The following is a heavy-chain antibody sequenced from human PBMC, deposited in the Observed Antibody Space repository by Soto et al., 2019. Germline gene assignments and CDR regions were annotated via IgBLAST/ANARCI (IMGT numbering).Heavy chain of an antibody. J-gene: IGHJ5*02. CDR1: GGSVSSGSYY. Sequence: SETLSLTCTVSGGSVSSGSYYWSWIRQPPGKGLEWIGYIYYSGSTNYNPSLKSRVTISVDTSKNQFSLKLSSVTAADTAVYYCARAPLGYCCGGSCYVPLNWFGPWGQGTLVTVSS. V-gene: IGHV4-61*01. CDR2: IYYSGST. D-gene: IGHD2-15*01. CDR3: ARAPLGYCCGGSCYVPLNWFGP.